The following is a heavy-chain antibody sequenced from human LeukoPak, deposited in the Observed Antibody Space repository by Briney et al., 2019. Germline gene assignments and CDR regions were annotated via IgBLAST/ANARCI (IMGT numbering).Heavy chain of an antibody. CDR3: ARVPVSGYSWFDP. Sequence: QPGGSLRLSCAASGFTFTNFWMHWVRQTPGKGLVWVPRINGDGRSTTYADSVKGRFTISRDNAKNTLYLQINSLRAEDTGVYYCARVPVSGYSWFDPWGQGTLVTVSS. J-gene: IGHJ5*02. CDR1: GFTFTNFW. CDR2: INGDGRST. V-gene: IGHV3-74*03. D-gene: IGHD3-9*01.